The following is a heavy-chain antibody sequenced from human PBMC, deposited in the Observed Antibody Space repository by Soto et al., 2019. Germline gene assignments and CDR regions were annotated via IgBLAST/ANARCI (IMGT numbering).Heavy chain of an antibody. D-gene: IGHD1-26*01. CDR1: GYTFNRHG. CDR3: ARVRIVGAREIDF. V-gene: IGHV1-18*04. CDR2: ISVYNGDI. Sequence: QVHLVQSGGEVKKPGASVKVSCKASGYTFNRHGITWVRQAPGQGLEWMGWISVYNGDINYEQKFQGRVTLSSDTLTRRVYLELKSLRFDATVVYYCARVRIVGAREIDFWGQGTLVTVSS. J-gene: IGHJ4*02.